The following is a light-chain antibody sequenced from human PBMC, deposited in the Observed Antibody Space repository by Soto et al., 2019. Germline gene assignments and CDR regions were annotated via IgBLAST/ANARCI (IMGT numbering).Light chain of an antibody. CDR2: DAS. Sequence: EIVLTQSPATLSLSPGERATLSCRASQSVSSYLACYQQKPGQAPRLLIHDASNRATGIPARFSGSGSGTDFTLTISSLEPEDFAVYYCQQRSNWRLTFGGGTKVEIK. CDR3: QQRSNWRLT. CDR1: QSVSSY. V-gene: IGKV3-11*01. J-gene: IGKJ4*01.